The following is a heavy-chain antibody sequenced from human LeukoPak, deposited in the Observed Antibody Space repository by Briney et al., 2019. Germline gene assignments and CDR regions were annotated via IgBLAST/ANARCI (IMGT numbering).Heavy chain of an antibody. Sequence: GGSLRLSCAASGFTFSSYWMHWVRQAPGKGLVWVSRINTDGSSTSYADSVKGRFTISRDNAKNTLYLQMNSLRAEDTAVYYCARVRRDSGGSSTPFDYWGQGTLVTVSS. J-gene: IGHJ4*02. V-gene: IGHV3-74*01. CDR1: GFTFSSYW. CDR3: ARVRRDSGGSSTPFDY. CDR2: INTDGSST. D-gene: IGHD2-15*01.